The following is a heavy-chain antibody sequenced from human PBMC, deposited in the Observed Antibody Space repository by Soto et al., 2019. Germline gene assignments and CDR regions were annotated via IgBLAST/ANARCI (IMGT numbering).Heavy chain of an antibody. V-gene: IGHV3-15*01. CDR1: GFTFSIAW. CDR3: TVYGGNGASGS. J-gene: IGHJ5*02. D-gene: IGHD4-17*01. CDR2: IKSKTDGGAT. Sequence: EVQLVESGGGLVKPGGSLRLSCAASGFTFSIAWMSWVRQAPGKGLEWVGRIKSKTDGGATDYAAPVKGRFTISRDDSKKTLWLQKNSLKTEGTAVYYCTVYGGNGASGSWGQGTLVTVSS.